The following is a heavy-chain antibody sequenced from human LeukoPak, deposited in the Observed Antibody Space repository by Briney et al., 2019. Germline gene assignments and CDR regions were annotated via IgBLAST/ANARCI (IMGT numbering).Heavy chain of an antibody. J-gene: IGHJ4*02. CDR2: INSVGAAI. V-gene: IGHV3-64*01. Sequence: GGSPRLSCAASGFSFDKHTMHWVRQAPGMGLEFVSSINSVGAAIFYGSSVKGRFTISRDNSRNTVSLQMGSLTTEDTAVYYCARVGAGSSYDYWGQGTLVTVSS. CDR1: GFSFDKHT. CDR3: ARVGAGSSYDY. D-gene: IGHD5-24*01.